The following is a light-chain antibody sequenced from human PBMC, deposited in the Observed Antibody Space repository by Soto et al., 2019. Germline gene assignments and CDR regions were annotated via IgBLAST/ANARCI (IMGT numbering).Light chain of an antibody. J-gene: IGLJ1*01. CDR3: SSFAGSYTHV. V-gene: IGLV2-11*01. CDR1: NSDVGGYDY. CDR2: DVT. Sequence: QSALTQPRSVSGSPGQAVTFSCTGTNSDVGGYDYVSWYQQLPGEAPKLIIYDVTKRPSGVPNRFSGSKSGNTASLTISGLQAEDEADYFCSSFAGSYTHVFGSGTKVT.